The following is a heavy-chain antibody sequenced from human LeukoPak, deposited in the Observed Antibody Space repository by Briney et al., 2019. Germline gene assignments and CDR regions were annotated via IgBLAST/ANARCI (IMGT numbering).Heavy chain of an antibody. Sequence: GRSLRLSCAASGFTFSSYGMHWVRQAPGKGLEWVAVISYDGSNKYYADSVKGRFTISRDNSKNTLYLQMNSLRAEDTAVYYCAKDTVVVANYGMDVWGQGTTVTVSS. CDR1: GFTFSSYG. J-gene: IGHJ6*02. CDR3: AKDTVVVANYGMDV. CDR2: ISYDGSNK. D-gene: IGHD3-22*01. V-gene: IGHV3-30*18.